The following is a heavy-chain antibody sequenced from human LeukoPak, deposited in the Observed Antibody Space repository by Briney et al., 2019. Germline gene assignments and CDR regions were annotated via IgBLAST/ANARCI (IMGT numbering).Heavy chain of an antibody. Sequence: ASVKVSCKASGGTFSRYAISWVRQPPGQGLEWMGGIIPIFGTANYAQKFQGRVTITADESSSTAYMELSSLRSEDTAVYYCARDAAIYDNSAYYYLWWGQGTLVTVSS. CDR3: ARDAAIYDNSAYYYLW. D-gene: IGHD3-22*01. CDR1: GGTFSRYA. J-gene: IGHJ4*02. CDR2: IIPIFGTA. V-gene: IGHV1-69*13.